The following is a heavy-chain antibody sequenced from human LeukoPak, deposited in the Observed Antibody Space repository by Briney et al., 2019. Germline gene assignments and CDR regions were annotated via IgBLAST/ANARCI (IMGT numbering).Heavy chain of an antibody. CDR2: INPNSGGT. D-gene: IGHD3-22*01. CDR1: GYTFTGYY. V-gene: IGHV1-2*04. Sequence: ASVKVSCKASGYTFTGYYMHWVRQAPGQGLEWMGWINPNSGGTNYAQKFQGWVTMTRDTSISTAYMELSRLRSDDTAVYYCARRLTDSSGYYPYYYYGMDVWGQGTTVTVSS. J-gene: IGHJ6*02. CDR3: ARRLTDSSGYYPYYYYGMDV.